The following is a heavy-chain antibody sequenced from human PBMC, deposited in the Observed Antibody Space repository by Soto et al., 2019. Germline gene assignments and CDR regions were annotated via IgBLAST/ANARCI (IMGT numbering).Heavy chain of an antibody. J-gene: IGHJ3*02. CDR3: ARTLLGARDACDI. CDR1: GGSFSGYY. CDR2: TNHSGST. V-gene: IGHV4-34*01. D-gene: IGHD3-16*01. Sequence: QVQLQQWGAGLLKSSETLSLTCAVYGGSFSGYYWSWIRQRPGKGLEWIGETNHSGSTNYNLSLKSRVTISVDTSKNQFSLKLSSVTAAYTAVYYCARTLLGARDACDIWGQGTMVTVSS.